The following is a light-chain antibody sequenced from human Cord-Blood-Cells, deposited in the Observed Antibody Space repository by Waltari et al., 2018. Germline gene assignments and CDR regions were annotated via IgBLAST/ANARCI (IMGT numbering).Light chain of an antibody. Sequence: QSALTQPASVSGSPGPSITISCTGTSSDVGSYNLVSWYQQHPGKAPKLMIYEGSKRPSGVSNRFSGSKSGNTASLTISGLQAEDEADYYCCSYAGRVFGGGTKLTVL. CDR2: EGS. J-gene: IGLJ2*01. CDR3: CSYAGRV. CDR1: SSDVGSYNL. V-gene: IGLV2-23*01.